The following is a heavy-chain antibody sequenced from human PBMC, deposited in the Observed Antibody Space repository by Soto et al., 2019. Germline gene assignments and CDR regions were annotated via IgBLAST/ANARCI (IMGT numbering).Heavy chain of an antibody. CDR3: GRDSRSCASTSCLFDR. V-gene: IGHV3-48*02. CDR2: ISSTGNGE. CDR1: GFTFSNFA. D-gene: IGHD2-2*01. J-gene: IGHJ4*02. Sequence: PGGSLRLSCAASGFTFSNFAVNWARQVPGKGLEWLAFISSTGNGEYYADAVKGRFTVSRDNVKNLAFLQMNSLRDEDTAVYFCGRDSRSCASTSCLFDRWGQGT.